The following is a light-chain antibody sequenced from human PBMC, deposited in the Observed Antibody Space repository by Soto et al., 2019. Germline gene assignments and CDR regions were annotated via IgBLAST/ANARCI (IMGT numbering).Light chain of an antibody. V-gene: IGKV1-39*01. CDR1: QSINSY. CDR3: QQSYSTSQT. Sequence: DIQMTQSPSSLSASVGDRVTIACRASQSINSYLNWYQQKPGNAPKLLIYAASSLQSAVPSRFSGSGSGTDFTLTISRLQPEDFATYYCQQSYSTSQTFGQGTKVDIK. J-gene: IGKJ2*01. CDR2: AAS.